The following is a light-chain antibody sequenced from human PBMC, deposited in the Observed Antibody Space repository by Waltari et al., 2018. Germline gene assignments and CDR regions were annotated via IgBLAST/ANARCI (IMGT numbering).Light chain of an antibody. J-gene: IGLJ1*01. Sequence: QSALTQPASVSGSPGQSITISCTGTSIDVGGYHYVSWYQQHPGKAPKLMIYDVSNRPSGVSNRFSGSKSGNTASLTISGLQAEDEADYYCSSYTSSSTSLYVFGTGTKVTVL. CDR3: SSYTSSSTSLYV. CDR1: SIDVGGYHY. V-gene: IGLV2-14*03. CDR2: DVS.